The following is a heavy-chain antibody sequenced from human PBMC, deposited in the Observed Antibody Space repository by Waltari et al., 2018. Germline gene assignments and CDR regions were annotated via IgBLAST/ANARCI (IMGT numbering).Heavy chain of an antibody. Sequence: QVQLQQWGAGLLKPSETLSLTCAVYGGSFSGYYWSWIRQPAGKGLEWIGEINHSGSTNYNPSLKSRVTISVDTSKNQFSLKLSSVTAADTAVYYCARNAFTIFSYYYYYYMDVWGKGTTVTISS. D-gene: IGHD3-3*01. CDR1: GGSFSGYY. J-gene: IGHJ6*03. CDR2: INHSGST. V-gene: IGHV4-34*01. CDR3: ARNAFTIFSYYYYYYMDV.